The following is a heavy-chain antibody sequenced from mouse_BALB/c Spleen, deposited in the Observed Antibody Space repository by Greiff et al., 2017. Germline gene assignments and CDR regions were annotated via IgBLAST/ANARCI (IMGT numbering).Heavy chain of an antibody. D-gene: IGHD1-1*01. J-gene: IGHJ4*01. V-gene: IGHV1-87*01. CDR3: ARPGSSYGYAMDY. CDR1: GYTFTSYW. Sequence: VQLQQSGAELARPGASVKLSCKASGYTFTSYWMQWVKQRPGQGLEWIGAIYPGDGDTRYTQKFKGKATLTADKSSSTAYMQLSSLASEDSAVYYCARPGSSYGYAMDYWGQGTSVTVSS. CDR2: IYPGDGDT.